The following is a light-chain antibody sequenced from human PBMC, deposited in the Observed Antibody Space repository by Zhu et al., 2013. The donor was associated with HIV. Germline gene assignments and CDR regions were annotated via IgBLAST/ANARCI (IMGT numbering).Light chain of an antibody. CDR3: QNYNSAPVT. CDR1: QGISNY. V-gene: IGKV1-27*01. CDR2: AAS. Sequence: DIQMTQSPSSLSASVGDRVTITCRASQGISNYVAWYHQKPGKVPKLLVYAASTLQSGVPSRFSGSGSGTDFTLTISSLQPEDVATYYCQNYNSAPVTFGQGTKVEIK. J-gene: IGKJ1*01.